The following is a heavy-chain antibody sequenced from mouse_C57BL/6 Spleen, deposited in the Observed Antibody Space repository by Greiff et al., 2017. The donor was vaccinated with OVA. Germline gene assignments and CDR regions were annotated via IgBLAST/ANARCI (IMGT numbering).Heavy chain of an antibody. Sequence: QVQLQQPGTELVKPGASVKLSCKASGYTFTSYWMHWVKQRPGQGLEWIGNINPSNGGTNYNEKFKSEATLTVDKSSSTAYMQLSSLTSEDSAVYYCARFNYDYDEDYFDYWGQGTTLTVSS. CDR3: ARFNYDYDEDYFDY. D-gene: IGHD2-4*01. V-gene: IGHV1-53*01. CDR1: GYTFTSYW. CDR2: INPSNGGT. J-gene: IGHJ2*01.